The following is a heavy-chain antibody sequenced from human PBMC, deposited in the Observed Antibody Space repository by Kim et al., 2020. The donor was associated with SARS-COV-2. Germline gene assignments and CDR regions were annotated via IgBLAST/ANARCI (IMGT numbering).Heavy chain of an antibody. CDR3: ARGPQDGYGHFDD. CDR1: GFTVTAAH. D-gene: IGHD5-12*01. Sequence: GGSLRLSCAVSGFTVTAAHMAWVRQAPGKGLEWVSIIYSGGSTQYADSVKGRFTVSRDNSKNTLYLQMNSLRAEDTAVYYCARGPQDGYGHFDDWGQGTLVTVSS. CDR2: IYSGGST. J-gene: IGHJ4*02. V-gene: IGHV3-53*01.